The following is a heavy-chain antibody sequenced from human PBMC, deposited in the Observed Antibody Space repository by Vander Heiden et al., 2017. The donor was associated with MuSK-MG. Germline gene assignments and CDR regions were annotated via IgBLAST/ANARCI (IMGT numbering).Heavy chain of an antibody. CDR2: FDPEDGET. CDR1: GYTLTELA. J-gene: IGHJ4*02. V-gene: IGHV1-24*01. D-gene: IGHD3-10*01. Sequence: QVQLVQSGAEVKKPGASVKVSCKVSGYTLTELAMHWVRQAPGKGLEWMGGFDPEDGETIYAQKFQGRVTMTEDTSTDTAYMELSSLRSEDTAVFYCATDTHGSGKFDYWGQGTLVTVSS. CDR3: ATDTHGSGKFDY.